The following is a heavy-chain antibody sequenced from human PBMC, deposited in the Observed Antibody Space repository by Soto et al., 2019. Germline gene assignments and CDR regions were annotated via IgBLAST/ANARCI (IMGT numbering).Heavy chain of an antibody. CDR3: ARFRDGYMFDH. J-gene: IGHJ4*02. CDR2: IYYTGST. Sequence: KTSETLSLTCTVSGGSISGYYWSWIRRPPGKGLDWIGYIYYTGSTNYNPSLKSRVTISVDPSKNQFSLHLSSVTAADTAVYYCARFRDGYMFDHWGRGTLVTVSS. CDR1: GGSISGYY. V-gene: IGHV4-59*01. D-gene: IGHD5-12*01.